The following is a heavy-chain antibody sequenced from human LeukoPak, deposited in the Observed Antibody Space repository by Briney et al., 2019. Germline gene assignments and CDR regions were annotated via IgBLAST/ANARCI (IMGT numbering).Heavy chain of an antibody. CDR3: ARGPADDAFDI. CDR1: GFTFSSYA. J-gene: IGHJ3*02. CDR2: ISYDGSNK. Sequence: GGFLRLSCAASGFTFSSYAMHWVRQAPGKGLEWVAVISYDGSNKYYADSVKGRFTISRDNAKNSLYLQMNSLRAEDTAVYYCARGPADDAFDIWGQGTMVTVSS. V-gene: IGHV3-30-3*01.